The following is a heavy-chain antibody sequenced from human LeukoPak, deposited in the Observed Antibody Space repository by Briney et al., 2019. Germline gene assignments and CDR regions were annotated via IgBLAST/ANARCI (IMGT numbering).Heavy chain of an antibody. J-gene: IGHJ3*02. CDR1: GFPFHNYG. CDR3: AKVPTFYDVLTGDTFDI. CDR2: ISGDGINM. Sequence: PGGSLRLSCAASGFPFHNYGMHWVRQGPGKGLEWVSFISGDGINMHYADSVKGRFTISRDNSKKSLFLQMNSLRGEDTALYYCAKVPTFYDVLTGDTFDIWGQGTMVTVSS. D-gene: IGHD3-9*01. V-gene: IGHV3-43*02.